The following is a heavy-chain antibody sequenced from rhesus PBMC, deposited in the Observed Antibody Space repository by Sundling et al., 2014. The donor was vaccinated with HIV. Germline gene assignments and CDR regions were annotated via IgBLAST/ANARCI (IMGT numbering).Heavy chain of an antibody. V-gene: IGHV4-169*01. CDR1: GGSISSSY. D-gene: IGHD5-24*01. CDR3: ARAAGGYALFDL. CDR2: ITYSGST. Sequence: QVQLQESGPGLVKPSETLSVTCAVSGGSISSSYWNWIRQSPGKGLEWIGYITYSGSTTYNPSLKNRVTLSVNTSNNQLFLKLTSVTAADTAVYYCARAAGGYALFDLWGQGLRVTVSS. J-gene: IGHJ3*01.